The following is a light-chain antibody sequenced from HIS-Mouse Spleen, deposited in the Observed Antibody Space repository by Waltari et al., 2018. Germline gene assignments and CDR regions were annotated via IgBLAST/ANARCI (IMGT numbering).Light chain of an antibody. Sequence: DIQLTQSPSFLSAXXGDXVTITCRASQGISSYLAWYQQKPGKAPKLLIYAASTLQSGVPSRFSGSGSGTEFTLTISSLQPEDFATYYCQQLNSYPPTFGQGTKVEIK. V-gene: IGKV1-9*01. J-gene: IGKJ1*01. CDR3: QQLNSYPPT. CDR1: QGISSY. CDR2: AAS.